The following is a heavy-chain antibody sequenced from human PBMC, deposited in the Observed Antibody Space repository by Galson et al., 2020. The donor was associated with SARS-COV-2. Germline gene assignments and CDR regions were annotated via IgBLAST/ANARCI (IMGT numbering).Heavy chain of an antibody. CDR3: AREGRQLVPTDY. CDR1: GGSISSGSYY. CDR2: IYTSGST. V-gene: IGHV4-61*09. J-gene: IGHJ4*02. D-gene: IGHD6-13*01. Sequence: SETLSLTCTVSGGSISSGSYYWSWIRQPAGKGLEWIGHIYTSGSTNYNPSLKSRVTISVDTSKNQFSLKLSSVTAADTAVYYCAREGRQLVPTDYWGQGTLVTVSS.